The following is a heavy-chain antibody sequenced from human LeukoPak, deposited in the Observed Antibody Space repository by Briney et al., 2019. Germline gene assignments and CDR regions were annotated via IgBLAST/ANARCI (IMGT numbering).Heavy chain of an antibody. CDR3: AKDLGSPNYYMDV. CDR2: IYYSGNT. Sequence: PSETLSLTCTVSGGSISSSSYYWAWIRQPPGTGLEWIGSIYYSGNTYYKSSLKSRVTIAVDTSKNQFSLKLNSVTAADTAVYYCAKDLGSPNYYMDVWGKGTTVTVSS. CDR1: GGSISSSSYY. J-gene: IGHJ6*03. V-gene: IGHV4-39*07. D-gene: IGHD2-2*03.